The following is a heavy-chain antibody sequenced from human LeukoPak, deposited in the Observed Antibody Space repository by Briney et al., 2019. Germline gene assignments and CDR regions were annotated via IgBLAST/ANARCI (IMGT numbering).Heavy chain of an antibody. CDR3: ARAQGMGYGDYIVGADFDH. D-gene: IGHD4-17*01. J-gene: IGHJ4*02. V-gene: IGHV1-46*01. CDR1: GYTFTSYY. Sequence: GASVKVSCKASGYTFTSYYMHWVRQAPGQGLEWMGIINPSGGSTGYAQKFQGRVTMTRDMSTSTVYMELSSLRSEDTAVYYCARAQGMGYGDYIVGADFDHWGQGTLVTVSS. CDR2: INPSGGST.